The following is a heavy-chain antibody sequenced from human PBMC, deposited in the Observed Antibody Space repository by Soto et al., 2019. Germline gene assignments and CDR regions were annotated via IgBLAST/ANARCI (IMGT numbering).Heavy chain of an antibody. J-gene: IGHJ4*02. Sequence: PGGSMRVSCAAAGFTFSGYDRSLISKAPGKGLEWVSYISSSGSTIYYADSVKGRFTISRDNAKNSLYLQMNSLRAEDTAVYYCARRGSELELRVYWGQGTLVTVS. CDR1: GFTFSGYD. D-gene: IGHD1-7*01. CDR3: ARRGSELELRVY. CDR2: ISSSGSTI. V-gene: IGHV3-11*01.